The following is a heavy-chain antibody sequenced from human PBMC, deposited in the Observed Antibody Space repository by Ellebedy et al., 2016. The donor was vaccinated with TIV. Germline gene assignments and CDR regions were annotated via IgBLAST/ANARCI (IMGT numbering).Heavy chain of an antibody. J-gene: IGHJ4*02. CDR3: VRGPLGYCSGGSCSADY. CDR1: GYSFTSYW. Sequence: GESLKISCKSSGYSFTSYWIAWVRQMPGKGLEWMGNIYPGDSNTAYSPSFQGQVTISADKSISSAYLQWSSLKASDTAMYYCVRGPLGYCSGGSCSADYWGQGTLVTVSS. CDR2: IYPGDSNT. D-gene: IGHD2-15*01. V-gene: IGHV5-51*01.